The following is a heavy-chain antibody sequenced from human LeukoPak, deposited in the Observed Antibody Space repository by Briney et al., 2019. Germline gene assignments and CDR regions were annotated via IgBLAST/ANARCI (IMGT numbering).Heavy chain of an antibody. CDR2: IYYSGST. CDR1: GGSISSGY. V-gene: IGHV4-59*01. J-gene: IGHJ3*02. CDR3: ARDLVDYDYVWGSSVHAFDI. Sequence: SETLSLTCTVSGGSISSGYWSWIRQPPGKGLEWIGYIYYSGSTNYNPSLKSRVTISVDTSKNQFSLKLSSVTAADTAVYYCARDLVDYDYVWGSSVHAFDIWGQGTMVTVSS. D-gene: IGHD3-16*01.